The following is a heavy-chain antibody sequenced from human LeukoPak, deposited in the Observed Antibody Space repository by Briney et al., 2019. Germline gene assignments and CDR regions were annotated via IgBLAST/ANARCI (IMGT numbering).Heavy chain of an antibody. CDR3: ARAGAAPHSYYYGPSDYYMDV. D-gene: IGHD3-10*01. V-gene: IGHV4-59*01. J-gene: IGHJ6*03. CDR1: GGSISSYY. Sequence: PSETLSLTCTVSGGSISSYYWSWIRQPPGKGLEWIGYIYYSGSTNYNPSLKSRVTISVDTSKNQFSLKLSSVTAADTAVYYCARAGAAPHSYYYGPSDYYMDVWGKGTTVTVSS. CDR2: IYYSGST.